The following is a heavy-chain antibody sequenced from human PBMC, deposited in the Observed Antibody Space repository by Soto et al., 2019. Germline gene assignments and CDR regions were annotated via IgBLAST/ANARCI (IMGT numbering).Heavy chain of an antibody. CDR1: GYAFTTYG. CDR2: ISAHNGNT. J-gene: IGHJ4*02. Sequence: QVHLVQSGAEVKKPGASVKVSCKGSGYAFTTYGITWVRQAPGQGLEWMGWISAHNGNTTYEQKLQGRVTVTRDTSTSTAWMELGSLSSDDTAVYYCARGRYGDYWGQGARVSVSS. V-gene: IGHV1-18*01. CDR3: ARGRYGDY. D-gene: IGHD1-1*01.